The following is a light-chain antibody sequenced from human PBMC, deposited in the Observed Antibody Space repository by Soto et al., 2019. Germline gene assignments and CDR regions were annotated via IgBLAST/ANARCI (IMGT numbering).Light chain of an antibody. CDR2: EMS. CDR1: QSLLHRDGKTY. CDR3: MQSIQLLWT. V-gene: IGKV2D-29*01. J-gene: IGKJ1*01. Sequence: EIVMTQTPLSLSVTPGQPASISCKSSQSLLHRDGKTYLYWYLQKPGQAPQLLIYEMSNRFSGVPDRFSVRRCRAAFTLKISRVVFEVVGVYFWMQSIQLLWTFGQGIKVLI.